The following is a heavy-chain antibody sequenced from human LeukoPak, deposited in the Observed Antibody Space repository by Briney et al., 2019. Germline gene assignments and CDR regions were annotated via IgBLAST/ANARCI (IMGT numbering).Heavy chain of an antibody. CDR2: IYYSGST. CDR1: GGSFSGYY. J-gene: IGHJ6*03. D-gene: IGHD1-26*01. V-gene: IGHV4-59*01. Sequence: PSETLSLTCAVYGGSFSGYYWSWIRQPPGKGLEWIGYIYYSGSTNYNPSLKSRVTISVDTSKNQFSLKLSSVTAADTAVYCCARMVGWGARRYYYYYMDVWGKGTTVTISS. CDR3: ARMVGWGARRYYYYYMDV.